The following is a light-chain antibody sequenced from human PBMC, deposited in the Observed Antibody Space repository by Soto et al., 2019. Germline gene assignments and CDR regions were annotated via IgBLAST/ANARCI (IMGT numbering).Light chain of an antibody. CDR3: QSYDSSASYV. V-gene: IGLV1-40*01. J-gene: IGLJ1*01. CDR1: SSNIGAGYD. CDR2: GNS. Sequence: QSVLTQPPSVSGAPGQRVTISCTGSSSNIGAGYDVHWYQRLPGTAPKLLIYGNSNRPSGVPDRFSGSKSGTSASLAITGLQAEDEADYYCQSYDSSASYVFGTGTKVTVL.